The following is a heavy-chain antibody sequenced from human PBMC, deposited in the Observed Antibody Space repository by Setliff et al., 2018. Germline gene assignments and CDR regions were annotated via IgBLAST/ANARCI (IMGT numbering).Heavy chain of an antibody. CDR3: ARDRNDNYESSGYYYAGGYMDV. D-gene: IGHD3-22*01. J-gene: IGHJ6*03. Sequence: SVKVSCKASGDTFSTYTLSWVRQAPGQGLEWMGGIIPLLETVKYAQKFQGRVTITADKSTSTGYMELSSLRSEDTAMYYCARDRNDNYESSGYYYAGGYMDVWGKGTTVTVSS. V-gene: IGHV1-69*06. CDR1: GDTFSTYT. CDR2: IIPLLETV.